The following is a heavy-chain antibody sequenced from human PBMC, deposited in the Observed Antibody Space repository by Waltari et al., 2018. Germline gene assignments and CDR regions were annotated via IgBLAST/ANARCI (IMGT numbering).Heavy chain of an antibody. Sequence: EVQLVESGGGLVQPGGSLRLYGLVSGLTVTTDWMYGVCQARGKRWGGISRIHRAGTITTDADSVKDLFTSSRDNAKNPLSLQMRSLRDADTALYYWVRLRYSSDLPNRKTRALNAFDIWGQGTMVTVSS. CDR3: VRLRYSSDLPNRKTRALNAFDI. CDR2: IHRAGTIT. J-gene: IGHJ3*02. CDR1: GLTVTTDW. V-gene: IGHV3-74*01. D-gene: IGHD3-16*01.